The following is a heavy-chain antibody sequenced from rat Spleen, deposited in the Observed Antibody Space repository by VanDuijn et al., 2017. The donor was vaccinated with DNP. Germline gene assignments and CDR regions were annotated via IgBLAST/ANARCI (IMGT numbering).Heavy chain of an antibody. CDR3: TRGGTYYWYFDF. D-gene: IGHD1-11*01. CDR2: MSPTTRSS. V-gene: IGHV5-20*01. CDR1: GFSFRDYD. J-gene: IGHJ1*01. Sequence: EVQLVESGGGLVQPGRSLKLSCVASGFSFRDYDMAWVRQAPTKGLEWVACMSPTTRSSYYRDSVRGRFTVSRDDSTSTLYLQMDSLRSEDTATYYCTRGGTYYWYFDFWGPGTMVTVSS.